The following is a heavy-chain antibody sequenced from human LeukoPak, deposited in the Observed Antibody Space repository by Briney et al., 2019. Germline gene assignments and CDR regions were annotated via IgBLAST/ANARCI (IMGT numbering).Heavy chain of an antibody. CDR1: GGSISSYY. D-gene: IGHD3-10*01. J-gene: IGHJ4*02. Sequence: PSETLSLTCTVSGGSISSYYWSWIRQPPGKGLEWIGYIYYSGSTNYNPSLKSRVTMSVDTSKNQFSLKLSSVTAADTAVYYCARDHQYYGSGSYYSLFDYWGQGTLVTVSS. CDR2: IYYSGST. CDR3: ARDHQYYGSGSYYSLFDY. V-gene: IGHV4-59*12.